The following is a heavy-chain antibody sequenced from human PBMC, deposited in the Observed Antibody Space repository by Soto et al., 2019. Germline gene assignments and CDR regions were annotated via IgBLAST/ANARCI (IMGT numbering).Heavy chain of an antibody. CDR3: AKHSGAGNSYTSSSFDY. J-gene: IGHJ4*02. CDR2: ISWNSGSI. V-gene: IGHV3-9*01. Sequence: GGSLRLSCAASGFSFDDYAMHWVWQAPGKGLEWVSGISWNSGSIGYADSVRGRFTISRDNAKNSLYLRMNSLRADDTALYYCAKHSGAGNSYTSSSFDYWGQGTLVTVSS. D-gene: IGHD6-6*01. CDR1: GFSFDDYA.